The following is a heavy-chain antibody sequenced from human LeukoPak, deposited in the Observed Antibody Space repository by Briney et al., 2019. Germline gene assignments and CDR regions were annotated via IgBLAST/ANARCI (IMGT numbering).Heavy chain of an antibody. CDR1: GYTFTSYG. J-gene: IGHJ5*02. V-gene: IGHV1-69*06. CDR2: IIPIFGTA. CDR3: ARGCTNGVCPFDP. Sequence: SVKVSCKASGYTFTSYGISWVRQAPGQGLEWMGGIIPIFGTANYAQKFQGRVTITADKSTSTAYMELSSLRSEDTAVYYCARGCTNGVCPFDPWGRGTLVTVSS. D-gene: IGHD2-8*01.